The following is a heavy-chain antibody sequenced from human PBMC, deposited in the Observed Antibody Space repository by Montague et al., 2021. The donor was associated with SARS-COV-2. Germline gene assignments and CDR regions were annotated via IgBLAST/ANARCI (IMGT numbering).Heavy chain of an antibody. Sequence: SETLSLTCSVSGGSTSNYYWTWIRQSPGKGLQWIGYIFYTGSTKFNRSLKTRVSMSLDASKNHSSLRLSAVTAADTARYYCARAQNICFIANCVNYFDLWGLGALVTVSS. CDR3: ARAQNICFIANCVNYFDL. D-gene: IGHD2-15*01. CDR1: GGSTSNYY. V-gene: IGHV4-59*01. J-gene: IGHJ4*02. CDR2: IFYTGST.